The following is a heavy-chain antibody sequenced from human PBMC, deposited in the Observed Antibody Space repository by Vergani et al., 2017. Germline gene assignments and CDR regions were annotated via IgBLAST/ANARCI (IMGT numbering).Heavy chain of an antibody. CDR2: ISSSSSYI. D-gene: IGHD4-17*01. J-gene: IGHJ6*02. CDR1: GFTFSSYS. CDR3: ARVLDDGDYEGYYYGMDV. Sequence: EVQLVESGGGLVKPGGSLRLSCAASGFTFSSYSMNWVRQAPGKGLEWVSSISSSSSYIYYADSVKGRFTISRDNAKNSLYLQMNSLRAEDTAVYYCARVLDDGDYEGYYYGMDVWGQGTTVTVSS. V-gene: IGHV3-21*01.